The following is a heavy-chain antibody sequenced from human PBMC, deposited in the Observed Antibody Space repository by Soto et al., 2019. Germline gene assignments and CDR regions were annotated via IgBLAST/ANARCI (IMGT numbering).Heavy chain of an antibody. CDR3: ARRYYDSSGYHSGYYYGMDV. Sequence: VGSLRLSCAASGFTFNSYAMHWVRQAPGKGLEWVAIISYDGSIKYYADSVKGRFTISRDNSKNTLYLQMSSLRIEDTAVYYCARRYYDSSGYHSGYYYGMDVWGQGTTVTVSS. V-gene: IGHV3-30-3*01. CDR2: ISYDGSIK. J-gene: IGHJ6*02. CDR1: GFTFNSYA. D-gene: IGHD3-22*01.